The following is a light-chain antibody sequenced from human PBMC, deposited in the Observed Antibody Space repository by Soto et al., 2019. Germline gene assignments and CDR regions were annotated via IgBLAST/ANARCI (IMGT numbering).Light chain of an antibody. J-gene: IGLJ2*01. CDR2: EGS. V-gene: IGLV2-23*03. Sequence: QPVLTQPASVSGSPGQSITISCTGSSSDGGTYNLVSWYQQHPGKAPKLMIYEGSKRPSGVSNRFSGSKSGNTASLTISGLQAEDEADYYCCSYAGSSTFEVFGGGTKVTVL. CDR3: CSYAGSSTFEV. CDR1: SSDGGTYNL.